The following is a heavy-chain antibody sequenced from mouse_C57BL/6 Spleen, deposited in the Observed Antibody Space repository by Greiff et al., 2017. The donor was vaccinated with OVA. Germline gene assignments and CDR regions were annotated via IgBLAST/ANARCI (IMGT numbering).Heavy chain of an antibody. Sequence: QVQLQQPGAELVKPGASVKVSCKASGYTFTSYWMHWVKQRPGQGLEWIGRIHPSDSDTNYNQKFKGKAPLTVDKSSSTAYMQLSSLTSEDSAVYDCAISGGYAWFAYWGQGTLVTVSA. D-gene: IGHD1-1*02. CDR1: GYTFTSYW. CDR3: AISGGYAWFAY. J-gene: IGHJ3*01. V-gene: IGHV1-74*01. CDR2: IHPSDSDT.